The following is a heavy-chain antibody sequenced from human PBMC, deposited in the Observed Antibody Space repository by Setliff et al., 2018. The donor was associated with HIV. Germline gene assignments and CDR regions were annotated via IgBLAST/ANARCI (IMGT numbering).Heavy chain of an antibody. J-gene: IGHJ4*02. D-gene: IGHD3-10*01. Sequence: GESLKISCKGSGYSFTNYWIGWVRQMPGKGLEWMGIINPGDSETRYNPPFQGQVTISADKSITTAYLQWSGLKASDTAIYYCARLGPGPMFRTNFDYCGQVTQVTVSS. CDR1: GYSFTNYW. V-gene: IGHV5-51*01. CDR2: INPGDSET. CDR3: ARLGPGPMFRTNFDY.